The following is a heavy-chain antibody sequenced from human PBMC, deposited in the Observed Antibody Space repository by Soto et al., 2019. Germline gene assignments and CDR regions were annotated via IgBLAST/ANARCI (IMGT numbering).Heavy chain of an antibody. CDR3: ARVPTGKYGVWNY. CDR2: INPGGSIT. Sequence: EEQLVESGGGLVQPGGSLRLSXAXSXXTFSSYWXHWVRQAPGKGLVWVSRINPGGSITAYADSVKGRFTISRDNAKNTQYLQMNRLRGDDTAVYYCARVPTGKYGVWNYWGQGTLVTVSS. CDR1: XXTFSSYW. D-gene: IGHD2-8*01. J-gene: IGHJ4*02. V-gene: IGHV3-74*01.